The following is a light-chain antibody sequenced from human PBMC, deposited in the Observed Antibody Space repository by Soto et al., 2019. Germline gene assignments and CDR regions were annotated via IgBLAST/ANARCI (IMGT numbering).Light chain of an antibody. CDR2: EVN. CDR3: TSFTTSGTLYV. J-gene: IGLJ1*01. CDR1: SSDVGGYNY. V-gene: IGLV2-14*01. Sequence: QSVLTQPASVSGSPGQSITISCTGTSSDVGGYNYVSWYQQHPGKVPKLMLYEVNNRPAGVSDRFSGSKSGNTASLTISGLQAEEEDDYYCTSFTTSGTLYVLGTGTKLTVL.